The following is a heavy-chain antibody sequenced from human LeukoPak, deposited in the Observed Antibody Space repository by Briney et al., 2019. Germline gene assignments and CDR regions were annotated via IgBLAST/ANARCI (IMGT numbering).Heavy chain of an antibody. Sequence: PSETLSLTCTVSGGSISSYYWSWIRQPPGKGLEWIGYIYYSGSTNYNPSLKSRVTISVDTSKNQFSLKLSSVTAADTAVYYCARDRGYYDSSGYHGKAFDIWGQGTMVTVSS. CDR3: ARDRGYYDSSGYHGKAFDI. CDR1: GGSISSYY. V-gene: IGHV4-59*12. J-gene: IGHJ3*02. D-gene: IGHD3-22*01. CDR2: IYYSGST.